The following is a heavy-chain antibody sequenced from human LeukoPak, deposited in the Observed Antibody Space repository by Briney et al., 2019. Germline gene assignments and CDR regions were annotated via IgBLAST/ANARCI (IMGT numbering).Heavy chain of an antibody. D-gene: IGHD5-12*01. CDR1: GYSFSTYW. CDR2: IYPGDSDT. CDR3: ARRYSGHDYYFDY. J-gene: IGHJ4*02. V-gene: IGHV5-51*01. Sequence: GESLKISCKGSGYSFSTYWIGWVRQMPGKGLEWMGIIYPGDSDTRYSPSFQGQVTISADKSISTAYLQWSSLKASDSAMYYCARRYSGHDYYFDYWGQGTLVTVSS.